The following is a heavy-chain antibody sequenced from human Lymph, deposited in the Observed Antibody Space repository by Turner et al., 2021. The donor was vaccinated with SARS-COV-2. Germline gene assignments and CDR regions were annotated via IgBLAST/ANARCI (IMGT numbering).Heavy chain of an antibody. J-gene: IGHJ4*02. V-gene: IGHV1-69*01. CDR3: ARGSRYCSSTSCYPFFDF. CDR1: GGTFSSYA. CDR2: IMPMFGTA. Sequence: QVQLVQSWAEVKKPGSSVKVSCKASGGTFSSYAISLVRQDTGQGLEWMGEIMPMFGTAKYGQKFQGSVTIIADESTSTAYMELSSLRSEDTALYYWARGSRYCSSTSCYPFFDFWGQGTLVTVSS. D-gene: IGHD2-2*01.